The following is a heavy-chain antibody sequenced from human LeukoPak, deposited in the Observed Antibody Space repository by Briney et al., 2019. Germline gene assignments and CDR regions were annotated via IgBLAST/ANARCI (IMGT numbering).Heavy chain of an antibody. CDR2: INHSGST. V-gene: IGHV4-34*01. D-gene: IGHD3-22*01. CDR3: ASCLSYYYDSSGHQVRDAFDI. CDR1: GASFSGYY. Sequence: SETLSLTCAVYGASFSGYYWSWIRQPPGKGLEWIGEINHSGSTNYNPSLKSRVTISVDTSKNQFSLKLSSVTAADTAVYYCASCLSYYYDSSGHQVRDAFDIWGQGTMVPVSS. J-gene: IGHJ3*02.